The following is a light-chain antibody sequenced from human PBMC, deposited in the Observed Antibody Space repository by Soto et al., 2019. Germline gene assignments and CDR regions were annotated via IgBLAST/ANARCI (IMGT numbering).Light chain of an antibody. V-gene: IGLV2-14*03. CDR2: HVT. CDR3: CSLTTSHTYV. CDR1: SSDIGHYDY. Sequence: HSALTQPASVSGSPGQSITISGTGTSSDIGHYDYVSWYQQHPGKAPKLMIYHVTYRPSGVSNRYSGSKSGNSASLTISGLQADDEADYYCCSLTTSHTYVFGSGTKVTVL. J-gene: IGLJ1*01.